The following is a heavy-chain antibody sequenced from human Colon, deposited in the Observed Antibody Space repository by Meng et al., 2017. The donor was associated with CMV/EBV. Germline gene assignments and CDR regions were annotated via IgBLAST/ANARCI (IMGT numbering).Heavy chain of an antibody. J-gene: IGHJ3*02. Sequence: SVKVSCKASGGTFSSYTIIWVRQAPGQGLEWMGRIIPILGIANYAQKFQGRVTITADKSTSTAYMELSSLRSEDTAVYYCATIAGRGKNAFDIWGQGTMVTVSS. CDR1: GGTFSSYT. CDR3: ATIAGRGKNAFDI. CDR2: IIPILGIA. V-gene: IGHV1-69*02. D-gene: IGHD3-16*01.